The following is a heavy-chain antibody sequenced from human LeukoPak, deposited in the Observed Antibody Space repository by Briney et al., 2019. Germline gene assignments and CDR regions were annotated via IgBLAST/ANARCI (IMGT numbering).Heavy chain of an antibody. V-gene: IGHV1-18*01. D-gene: IGHD1-7*01. Sequence: GASVKVSSKASGYTFTSYGISWVRQAPGQGLEWMGWISAYNGNTNFAQKLQGRVTMTTDTSTSTTYMELRSLRSDDTAVYYCARRTGDAGNYLNWFDPWGQGTLVTVSS. J-gene: IGHJ5*02. CDR2: ISAYNGNT. CDR3: ARRTGDAGNYLNWFDP. CDR1: GYTFTSYG.